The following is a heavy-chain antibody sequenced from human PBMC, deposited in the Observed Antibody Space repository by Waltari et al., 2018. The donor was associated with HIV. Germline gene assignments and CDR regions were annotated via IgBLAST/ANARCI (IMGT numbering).Heavy chain of an antibody. CDR2: ISRTSSYI. J-gene: IGHJ4*02. V-gene: IGHV3-21*01. CDR3: ARDERRCNSGDCYPSDY. CDR1: GFTFSGYA. Sequence: EVHLVESGGGLVKPGESLRLSCAASGFTFSGYAMTWVRQAPGKGLEWVSAISRTSSYIYYAESVKGRFTISRDNAKNSVYLQMNSLRVEDTAVYYCARDERRCNSGDCYPSDYWGQGTLVTVSS. D-gene: IGHD2-21*02.